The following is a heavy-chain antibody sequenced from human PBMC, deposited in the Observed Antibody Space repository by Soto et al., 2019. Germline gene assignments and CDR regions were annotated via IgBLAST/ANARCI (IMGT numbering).Heavy chain of an antibody. CDR1: GFTFRNYD. Sequence: EVQLVESGGGLVQPGGSLRLSCEASGFTFRNYDMHWVRQGTGKGLEWVSGISAAGDPDYADSVEGRFTISRVNAQNSFILQMNSLRVGDTAVYYCARTDRDFYGLDVWGQGTTVIVSS. V-gene: IGHV3-13*05. CDR3: ARTDRDFYGLDV. J-gene: IGHJ6*02. CDR2: ISAAGDP.